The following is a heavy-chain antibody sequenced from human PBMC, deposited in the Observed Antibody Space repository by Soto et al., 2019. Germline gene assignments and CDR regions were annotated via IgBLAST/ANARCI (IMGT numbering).Heavy chain of an antibody. D-gene: IGHD3-22*01. CDR1: GFTFSNAW. Sequence: EVQLVESGGGLVKPGGSLRLSCAASGFTFSNAWMSWVRQAPGKGLEWVGRIKSKTEGGTTDYAAPVKGRFTISRDDSKNTLYLQMHSLKTEDTAVYYCTTARGTRVSYDSSGYYLVDYWGKGTLVTVSS. V-gene: IGHV3-15*01. CDR2: IKSKTEGGTT. CDR3: TTARGTRVSYDSSGYYLVDY. J-gene: IGHJ4*02.